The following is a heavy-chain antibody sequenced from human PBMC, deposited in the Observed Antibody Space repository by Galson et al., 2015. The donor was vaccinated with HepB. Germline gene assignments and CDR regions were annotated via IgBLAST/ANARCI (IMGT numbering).Heavy chain of an antibody. Sequence: QSGAEVKKPGESLKISCKGSGYSFTSYWIGWVRQMPGKGLEWMGIIYPGDSDTRYSPSFQGQVTIPADKSISTAYLQWSSLKASDTAMYYCARFDSGYDLSTQLNDAFDIWGQGTMVTVSS. CDR3: ARFDSGYDLSTQLNDAFDI. CDR2: IYPGDSDT. V-gene: IGHV5-51*03. J-gene: IGHJ3*02. D-gene: IGHD5-12*01. CDR1: GYSFTSYW.